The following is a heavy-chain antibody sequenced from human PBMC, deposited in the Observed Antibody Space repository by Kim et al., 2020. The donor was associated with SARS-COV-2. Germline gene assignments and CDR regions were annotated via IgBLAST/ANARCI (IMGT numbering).Heavy chain of an antibody. CDR2: ISSSSSYI. D-gene: IGHD2-2*01. Sequence: GGSLRLSCAASGFTFSSYSMNWVRQAPGKGLEWVSSISSSSSYIYYADSVKGRFTISRDNAKNSLYLQMNSLRAEDTAVYYCARSPWVGVVPAADYWGQGTLVTVSS. CDR3: ARSPWVGVVPAADY. CDR1: GFTFSSYS. J-gene: IGHJ4*02. V-gene: IGHV3-21*01.